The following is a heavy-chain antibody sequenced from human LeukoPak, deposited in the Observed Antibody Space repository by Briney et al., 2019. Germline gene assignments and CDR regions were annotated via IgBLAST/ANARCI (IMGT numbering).Heavy chain of an antibody. J-gene: IGHJ4*02. CDR3: ARIGVTTRAFDY. CDR2: IYYSGST. V-gene: IGHV4-39*07. CDR1: GGSISSSSYY. Sequence: SETLSLTCTVSGGSISSSSYYWGWIRQPPGKGLEWIGSIYYSGSTYYNPSLKSRVTISVDTSKNQFSLELSSVTAADTAVYYCARIGVTTRAFDYWGQGTLVTVSS. D-gene: IGHD4-17*01.